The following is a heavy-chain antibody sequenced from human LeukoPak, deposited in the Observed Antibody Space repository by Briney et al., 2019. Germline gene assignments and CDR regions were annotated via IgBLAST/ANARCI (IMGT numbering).Heavy chain of an antibody. CDR2: INWNGGST. CDR1: GFTFDDYG. CDR3: AREYSSSYYYYYYYMDV. D-gene: IGHD6-6*01. Sequence: PGGSLRLSCAASGFTFDDYGMSWVRQAPGKGLEWVSGINWNGGSTGYADSVKGRFTISRDNAKNSLYLQMNSLRAEDTALYYCAREYSSSYYYYYYYMDVRGKGTTVTVSS. J-gene: IGHJ6*03. V-gene: IGHV3-20*04.